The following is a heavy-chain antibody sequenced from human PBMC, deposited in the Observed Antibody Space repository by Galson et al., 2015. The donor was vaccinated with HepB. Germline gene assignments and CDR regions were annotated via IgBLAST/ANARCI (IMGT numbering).Heavy chain of an antibody. V-gene: IGHV3-30*18. CDR2: ISYDGSNK. CDR3: AKGGRYSSSWYRRGYYYYGMDV. Sequence: SLRLSCAASGFTFSSYGMHWVRQAPGKGLEWVAVISYDGSNKYYADSVKGRFTISRDNSKNTLYLQMNSLRAEDTAVYYCAKGGRYSSSWYRRGYYYYGMDVWGQGTTVTVSS. CDR1: GFTFSSYG. D-gene: IGHD6-13*01. J-gene: IGHJ6*02.